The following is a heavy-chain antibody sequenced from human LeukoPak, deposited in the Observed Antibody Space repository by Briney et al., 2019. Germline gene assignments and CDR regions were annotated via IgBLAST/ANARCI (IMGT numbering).Heavy chain of an antibody. V-gene: IGHV1-69*13. CDR1: GGTFSSYA. D-gene: IGHD3-3*01. CDR2: IIPIFGTA. Sequence: GASVKVSCKASGGTFSSYAISWVRQAPGQGLEWMGGIIPIFGTANYAQKFQGRVTITADESTSTAYMELSRLRSEDTAVYYCAFMYYDSAGWVNYFDYWGQGTLVTVSS. CDR3: AFMYYDSAGWVNYFDY. J-gene: IGHJ4*02.